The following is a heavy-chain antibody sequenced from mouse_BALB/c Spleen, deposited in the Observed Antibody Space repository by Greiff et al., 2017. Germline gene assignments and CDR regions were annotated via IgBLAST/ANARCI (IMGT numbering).Heavy chain of an antibody. Sequence: EVQRVESGTVLARPGASVKMSCKASGYTFTSYWMHWVKQRPGQGLEWIGAIYPGNSDTSYNQKFKGKAKLTAVTSTSTAYMELSSLTNEDSAVYYCTRESLRKDYYAMDYWGQGTSVTVSS. CDR2: IYPGNSDT. V-gene: IGHV1-5*01. J-gene: IGHJ4*01. D-gene: IGHD1-1*01. CDR3: TRESLRKDYYAMDY. CDR1: GYTFTSYW.